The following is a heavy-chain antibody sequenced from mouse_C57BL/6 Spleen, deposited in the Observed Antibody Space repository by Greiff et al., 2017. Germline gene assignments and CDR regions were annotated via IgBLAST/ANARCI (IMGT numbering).Heavy chain of an antibody. D-gene: IGHD3-3*01. V-gene: IGHV1-15*01. J-gene: IGHJ2*01. CDR3: TRLGDWNYFDD. CDR2: IDPETGGT. CDR1: GYTFTDYE. Sequence: VQRVESGAELVRPGASVTLSCKASGYTFTDYEMHWVKQTPVHGLEWIGAIDPETGGTAYNQKFKGKATLTADKSSSTAYMELRSLTSEDSAVYYCTRLGDWNYFDDWGQGTTLTVSS.